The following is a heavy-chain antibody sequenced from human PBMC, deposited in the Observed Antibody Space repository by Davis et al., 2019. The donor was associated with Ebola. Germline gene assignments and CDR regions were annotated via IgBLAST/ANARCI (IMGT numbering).Heavy chain of an antibody. V-gene: IGHV1-58*02. CDR1: GFTFTSSA. D-gene: IGHD4-17*01. Sequence: SVKVSCKASGFTFTSSAMQWVRQARGQRLEWIGWIVVGSGNTNYAQKFQERVTITRDMSTSTAYMELSSLRSEDTAVYYCAASMTTVTTYYFDYWGQGTLVTVSS. CDR2: IVVGSGNT. CDR3: AASMTTVTTYYFDY. J-gene: IGHJ4*02.